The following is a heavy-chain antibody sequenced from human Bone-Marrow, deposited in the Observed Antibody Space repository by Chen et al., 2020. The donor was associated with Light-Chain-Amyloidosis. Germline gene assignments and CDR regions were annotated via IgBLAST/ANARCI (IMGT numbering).Heavy chain of an antibody. J-gene: IGHJ3*02. CDR1: GFTVSRYW. V-gene: IGHV3-7*01. D-gene: IGHD3-16*01. CDR2: IKEDGSEK. CDR3: ASYNGGAALNI. Sequence: EVQLVESGGGLVQAGGSLRLSCAASGFTVSRYWMSWVRQAPGKGLEWVTNIKEDGSEKYYVDSVKGRFTISRDNAKNSVYLQMNSLKDEDTALYYCASYNGGAALNIWGRGTMVTVSS.